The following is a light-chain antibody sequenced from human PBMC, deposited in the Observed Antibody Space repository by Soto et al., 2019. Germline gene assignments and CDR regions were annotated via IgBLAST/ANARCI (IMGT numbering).Light chain of an antibody. J-gene: IGKJ5*01. Sequence: EIVLTQSPATLSVSPGERVTLPCRASQSVKSSYLAWYQHKPGQAPRLLIYGTSSRATGIPDRFSGSGSGTDFTLTISRLEPEDFAVYYCQQYGSSITFGQGTRLEIK. V-gene: IGKV3-20*01. CDR3: QQYGSSIT. CDR1: QSVKSSY. CDR2: GTS.